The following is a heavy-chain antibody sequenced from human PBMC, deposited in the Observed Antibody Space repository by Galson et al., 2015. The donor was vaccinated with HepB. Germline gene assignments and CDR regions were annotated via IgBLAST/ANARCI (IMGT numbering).Heavy chain of an antibody. CDR3: ARMRYYYDSSGYYYPFDY. Sequence: PALVKPTQTLTLTCTFSGFSLSTSGMCVSWIRQPPGKALEWLARIDWDDDKYYSTSLKTRLTISKDTSKNQVVLTMTNMDPVDTATYYCARMRYYYDSSGYYYPFDYWGQGTLVTVSS. D-gene: IGHD3-22*01. CDR2: IDWDDDK. V-gene: IGHV2-70*11. CDR1: GFSLSTSGMC. J-gene: IGHJ4*02.